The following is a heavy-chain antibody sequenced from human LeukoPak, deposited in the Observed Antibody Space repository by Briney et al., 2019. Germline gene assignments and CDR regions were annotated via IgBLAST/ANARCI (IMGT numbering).Heavy chain of an antibody. Sequence: TGGSPRLACAASGFTFSSYATQWVRQAPGKGLEYVSAISSNGGSTYYANSVKGRFTISRDNSKNTLYLQMGSLRAEDMAVYYCTRGYSFDYWGQGTLVTVSS. J-gene: IGHJ4*02. D-gene: IGHD5-18*01. CDR2: ISSNGGST. CDR1: GFTFSSYA. V-gene: IGHV3-64*01. CDR3: TRGYSFDY.